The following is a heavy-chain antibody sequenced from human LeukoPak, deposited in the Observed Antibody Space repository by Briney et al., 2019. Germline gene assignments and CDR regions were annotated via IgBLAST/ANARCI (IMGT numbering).Heavy chain of an antibody. CDR3: AKGMVRGVPGYYFDY. CDR2: ISGSGGST. CDR1: GFTFSSCA. Sequence: GGSLRLSCAASGFTFSSCAMSWVRQAPGKGPEWVSAISGSGGSTYYADSVKGRFTISRDNSKNTLYLQMNSLRAEDTAVYYCAKGMVRGVPGYYFDYWGQGTLVTVSS. V-gene: IGHV3-23*01. D-gene: IGHD3-10*01. J-gene: IGHJ4*02.